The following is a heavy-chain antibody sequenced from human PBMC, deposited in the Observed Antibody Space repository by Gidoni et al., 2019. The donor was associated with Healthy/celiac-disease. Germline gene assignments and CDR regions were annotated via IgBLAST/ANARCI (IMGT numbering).Heavy chain of an antibody. J-gene: IGHJ4*02. Sequence: EVQLVESGGGLVKPGGSLRLSCAASGFTFSNACMSWVRQAPGKGLEWVGRIKSKTDGGTTDYAAPVKGRFTISRDDSKNTLYLKMNSLKTEDTAVYYCTTVGRGELSPPFDYWGQGTLVTVSS. CDR1: GFTFSNAC. CDR2: IKSKTDGGTT. D-gene: IGHD3-16*02. V-gene: IGHV3-15*01. CDR3: TTVGRGELSPPFDY.